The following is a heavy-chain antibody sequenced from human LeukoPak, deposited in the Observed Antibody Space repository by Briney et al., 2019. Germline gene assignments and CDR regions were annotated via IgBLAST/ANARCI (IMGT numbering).Heavy chain of an antibody. J-gene: IGHJ3*02. Sequence: PRGSVRLSCAASGYTFSSYWMSWVRQAPGQGLQWMAYINQDGSGKYYVQNVKGRFTITRDNAMNTPNMQLSSLRAEDTAVYYCEREGLLVGTVSWKTRHPYWEIWGQGTMVTVSS. D-gene: IGHD6-19*01. CDR1: GYTFSSYW. CDR2: INQDGSGK. CDR3: EREGLLVGTVSWKTRHPYWEI. V-gene: IGHV3-7*04.